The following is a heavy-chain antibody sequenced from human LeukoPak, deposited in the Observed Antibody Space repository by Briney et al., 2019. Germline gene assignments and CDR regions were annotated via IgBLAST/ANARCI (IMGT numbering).Heavy chain of an antibody. Sequence: GGSLRLSCAASGFTVSSNYMSWVRQAPGKGLEWVSVIYSGGSTYYADSVKGRFTISRDNSKNTLYLQMNSLRAEDTAVYYCARDLYPIGRRYSYGYSDYWGQGTLVTVSS. D-gene: IGHD5-18*01. V-gene: IGHV3-66*02. CDR3: ARDLYPIGRRYSYGYSDY. J-gene: IGHJ4*02. CDR1: GFTVSSNY. CDR2: IYSGGST.